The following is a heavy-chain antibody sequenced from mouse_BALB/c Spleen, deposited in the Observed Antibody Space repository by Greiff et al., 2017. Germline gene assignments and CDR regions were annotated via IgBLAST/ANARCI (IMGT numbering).Heavy chain of an antibody. CDR1: GYTFTSYW. Sequence: VQLQQSGAELAKPGASVKMSCKASGYTFTSYWMHWVKQRPGQGLEWIGYINPSTGYTEYNQKFKDKATLTADKSSSTAYMQLSSLTSEDSAVYYCARNAYYRYDGAMDYWGQGTSVTVSS. J-gene: IGHJ4*01. CDR3: ARNAYYRYDGAMDY. V-gene: IGHV1-7*01. CDR2: INPSTGYT. D-gene: IGHD2-14*01.